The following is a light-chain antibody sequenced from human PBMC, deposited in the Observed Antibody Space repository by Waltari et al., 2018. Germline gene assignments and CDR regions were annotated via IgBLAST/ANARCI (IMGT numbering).Light chain of an antibody. Sequence: EIVMTQSPATLSVSPGDRATLSCRASQRVSSNLAWYQQNTGQAPRLLIYGASTRATGIPARCSGSGSGTEFTLTISSLQSEDFAVYYCQQYNNWPPYTFGQGTKLEIK. V-gene: IGKV3-15*01. J-gene: IGKJ2*01. CDR2: GAS. CDR1: QRVSSN. CDR3: QQYNNWPPYT.